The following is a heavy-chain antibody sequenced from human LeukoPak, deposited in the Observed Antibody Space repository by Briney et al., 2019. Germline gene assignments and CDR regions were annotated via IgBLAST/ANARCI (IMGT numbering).Heavy chain of an antibody. J-gene: IGHJ4*02. D-gene: IGHD3-22*01. CDR3: ARDLSGLHDY. CDR1: GGTFSSEA. V-gene: IGHV1-18*01. Sequence: ASVKVSCKASGGTFSSEAFIWVRQAPGQGLEWMGWISAYNGNTNYAQKLQGRVTMTTDTSTSTAYMELRSLRSDDTAVYYCARDLSGLHDYWGQGTLVTVSS. CDR2: ISAYNGNT.